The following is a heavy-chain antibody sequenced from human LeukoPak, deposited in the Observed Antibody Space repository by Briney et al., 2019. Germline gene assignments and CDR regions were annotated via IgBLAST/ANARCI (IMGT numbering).Heavy chain of an antibody. V-gene: IGHV1-2*02. CDR1: GYTFTGYY. Sequence: ASVKVSCKASGYTFTGYYMHWVRQAPGQGLEWMGWINPNSGGTNYAQKFQGRVTMTRDTSISTAYMELSRLRSDDTAVYYCARAGAVEMATINQYWGQGTLVTVSS. CDR2: INPNSGGT. D-gene: IGHD5-24*01. CDR3: ARAGAVEMATINQY. J-gene: IGHJ4*02.